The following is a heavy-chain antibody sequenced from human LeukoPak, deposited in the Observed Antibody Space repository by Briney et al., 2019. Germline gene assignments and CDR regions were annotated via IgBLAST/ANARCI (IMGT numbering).Heavy chain of an antibody. CDR1: GGSISSGSYY. Sequence: PSQTLSLTCTASGGSISSGSYYWSWIRQPAGKGLEWIGRIYTSGSTNYNPSLKSRVTISVGTSKNQFSLKLSSVTAADTAVYYCARGHYYDSSGYYAVFDYWGQGTLVTVSS. V-gene: IGHV4-61*02. J-gene: IGHJ4*02. CDR3: ARGHYYDSSGYYAVFDY. D-gene: IGHD3-22*01. CDR2: IYTSGST.